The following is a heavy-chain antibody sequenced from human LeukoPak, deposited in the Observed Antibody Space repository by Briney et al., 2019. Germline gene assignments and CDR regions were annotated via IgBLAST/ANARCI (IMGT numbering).Heavy chain of an antibody. CDR2: ISYSGST. CDR1: AGTISDGTYY. D-gene: IGHD1-7*01. Sequence: PSETLSLTCTVSAGTISDGTYYWNWIRQPPGKGLEWIGSISYSGSTNYNPSLKSRVTMSVDTSKNQFSLNLTAVTAADTAVYYWARRGTTVVVDYWGQGTLVIVSS. V-gene: IGHV4-39*01. CDR3: ARRGTTVVVDY. J-gene: IGHJ4*02.